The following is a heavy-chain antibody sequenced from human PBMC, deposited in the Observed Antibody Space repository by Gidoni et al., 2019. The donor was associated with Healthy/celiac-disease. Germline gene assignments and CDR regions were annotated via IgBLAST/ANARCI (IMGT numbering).Heavy chain of an antibody. D-gene: IGHD3-9*01. CDR2: IIPIFGTA. CDR1: GGTFSSYA. V-gene: IGHV1-69*01. CDR3: ARENYDILTGSERNWFDP. J-gene: IGHJ5*02. Sequence: HVQLVQSAAEVKKPGSSVKVSFKSSGGTFSSYALSWVRQAPGQGLEWMGGIIPIFGTANYAQKFKGRVTITEDEYTSTAYMELSSLRSEDTAVYYCARENYDILTGSERNWFDPWGQGTLVTVSS.